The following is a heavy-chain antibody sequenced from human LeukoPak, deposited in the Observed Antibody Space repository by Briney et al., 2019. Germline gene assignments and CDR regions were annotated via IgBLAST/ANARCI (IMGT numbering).Heavy chain of an antibody. CDR3: ARDPAFPCGGVCYFDY. Sequence: PGGSLRLSCAASGFTFSRYWMHWVRQAPGKGLVWVSRINSDGSSTSYADSVKGRFTISRDNAKNTLYLQMNSLRAEDTAVYYCARDPAFPCGGVCYFDYWGQGTLVTVSS. CDR1: GFTFSRYW. D-gene: IGHD2-21*02. CDR2: INSDGSST. V-gene: IGHV3-74*01. J-gene: IGHJ4*02.